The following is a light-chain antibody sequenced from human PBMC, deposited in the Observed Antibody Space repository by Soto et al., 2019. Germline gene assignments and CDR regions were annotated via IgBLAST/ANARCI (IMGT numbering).Light chain of an antibody. V-gene: IGLV2-8*01. CDR1: SSDVCGYNY. Sequence: QPALTQPPSASGSPGQSVTISCTGTSSDVCGYNYVSWYQQHPDKAPKLMIYEVSKRPSGVPDRFSGSKSGNTASLTVSGLQAEDEADYYCSSYAGSNNYVFGTGTKVTVL. J-gene: IGLJ1*01. CDR3: SSYAGSNNYV. CDR2: EVS.